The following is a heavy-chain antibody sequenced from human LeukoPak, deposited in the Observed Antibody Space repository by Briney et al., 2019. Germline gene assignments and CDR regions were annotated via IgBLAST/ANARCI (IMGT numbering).Heavy chain of an antibody. CDR3: ASTPSPSAVFGVVIDAFDI. D-gene: IGHD3-3*01. J-gene: IGHJ3*02. CDR2: IYYGGST. V-gene: IGHV4-59*01. Sequence: SETLSLTCTVSGGSISSYYWSWIRQPPGKGLEWIGYIYYGGSTNYNPSLKSRVTISVDTSKNQFSLQLSSVTAADTAVYYCASTPSPSAVFGVVIDAFDIWGQGTMVTVSS. CDR1: GGSISSYY.